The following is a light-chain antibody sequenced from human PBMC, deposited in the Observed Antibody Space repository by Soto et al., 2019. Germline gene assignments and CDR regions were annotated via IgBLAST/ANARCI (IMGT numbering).Light chain of an antibody. V-gene: IGKV3-20*01. CDR1: QSVSSNY. CDR2: GAS. Sequence: EIVLTHSPGTLSLSPGERATLSSSASQSVSSNYLAWYQQKPGQAPRLLIYGASSRATGIPDRFSGSGSGTDFTLTISRLEPEDFAVYYCQQYGSSSWTFGQGTKVDIK. J-gene: IGKJ1*01. CDR3: QQYGSSSWT.